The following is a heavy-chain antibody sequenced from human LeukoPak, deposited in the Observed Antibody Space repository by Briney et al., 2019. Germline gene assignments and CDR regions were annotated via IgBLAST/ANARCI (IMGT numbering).Heavy chain of an antibody. CDR3: AGPNYKMYSSGWSFDY. CDR2: INHSGST. J-gene: IGHJ4*02. V-gene: IGHV4-34*01. Sequence: SETLSLTCAVYGGSFSGYYWSWLRQPPGKGLEWIGEINHSGSTNYNPSLKSRVTISLDTSKNQFSLKLSSVTAADTAVYYCAGPNYKMYSSGWSFDYWGQGTLVTVSS. D-gene: IGHD6-19*01. CDR1: GGSFSGYY.